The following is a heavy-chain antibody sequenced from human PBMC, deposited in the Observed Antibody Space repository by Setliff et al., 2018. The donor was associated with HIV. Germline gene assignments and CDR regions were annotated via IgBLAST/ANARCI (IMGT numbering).Heavy chain of an antibody. V-gene: IGHV4-34*01. D-gene: IGHD3-9*01. J-gene: IGHJ4*02. CDR3: ARSAYDILTGEWYFDY. CDR2: INHSGST. Sequence: SETLSLTCTVYGESFSGYYWTWIRQSPGKGLEWIGEINHSGSTKHNPPLESRVTISVDESKNQFSLKLSSVTAADTAVYYCARSAYDILTGEWYFDYWGQGTLVTVSS. CDR1: GESFSGYY.